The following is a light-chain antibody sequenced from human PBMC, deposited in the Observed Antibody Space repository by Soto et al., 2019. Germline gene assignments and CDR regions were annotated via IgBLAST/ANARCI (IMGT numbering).Light chain of an antibody. CDR2: GAS. CDR1: QSVSSN. V-gene: IGKV3-15*01. Sequence: EIVMTQSPATLSVSPGERATLSCRANQSVSSNLAWYHQKPGQAPRLLIYGASTRATNIPPRFSGSGSGTEFTLTISSLQSEDFAVYYCQQYNSWPLTFAGGTKVEIK. J-gene: IGKJ4*01. CDR3: QQYNSWPLT.